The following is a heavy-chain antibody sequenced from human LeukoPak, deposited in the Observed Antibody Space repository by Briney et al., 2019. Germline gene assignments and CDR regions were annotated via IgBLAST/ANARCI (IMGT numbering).Heavy chain of an antibody. CDR1: GFTFSSYG. D-gene: IGHD2-8*01. Sequence: GRSLRLSCAASGFTFSSYGMHWLRQGPGKGLEWVAVIWYDGSKKFYADSVQGRFTISRDDSKNTLYLQMNSLRVEDAAVYYCAKWGPYGQSHDAFDIWGQGTMVTVSS. CDR2: IWYDGSKK. J-gene: IGHJ3*02. V-gene: IGHV3-33*06. CDR3: AKWGPYGQSHDAFDI.